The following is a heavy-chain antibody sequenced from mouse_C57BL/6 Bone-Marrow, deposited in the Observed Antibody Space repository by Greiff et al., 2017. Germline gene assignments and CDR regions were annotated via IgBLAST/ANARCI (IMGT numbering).Heavy chain of an antibody. D-gene: IGHD2-4*01. V-gene: IGHV1-52*01. CDR3: ARSTMTSYYFDY. CDR2: IDPSDSET. CDR1: GYTFTSYW. Sequence: VQLQQPGAELVRPGSSVKLSCKASGYTFTSYWMHWVKQRPIQGLEWIGNIDPSDSETHYNQKFKDKATLTVDKSSSTAYMQLSSLTSEDSAVYYCARSTMTSYYFDYWGQGTTLTVSS. J-gene: IGHJ2*01.